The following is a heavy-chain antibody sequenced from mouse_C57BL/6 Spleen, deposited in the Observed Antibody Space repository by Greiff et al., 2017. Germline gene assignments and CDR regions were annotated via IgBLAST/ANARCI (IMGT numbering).Heavy chain of an antibody. CDR3: AKGDSLYYFDY. CDR2: INPYNGDT. CDR1: GYSFTGYF. Sequence: VQLQQSGPELVKPGDSVKISCKASGYSFTGYFMNWVMQSHGKSLEWIGRINPYNGDTFYNQKFKGKATLTVDKSSSTAHMELRSLTSEDSAVYYCAKGDSLYYFDYWGQGTTLTVSS. V-gene: IGHV1-20*01. D-gene: IGHD6-2*01. J-gene: IGHJ2*01.